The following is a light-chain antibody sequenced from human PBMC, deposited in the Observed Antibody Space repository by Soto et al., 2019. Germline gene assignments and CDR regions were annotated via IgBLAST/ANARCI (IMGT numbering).Light chain of an antibody. CDR2: DAS. V-gene: IGKV3-11*01. CDR1: QSVGSY. J-gene: IGKJ1*01. Sequence: EIVLTQSPATLSLSPGERATLSCRASQSVGSYLAWYQQKPGQAPRLLIYDASNRATGIPARFSGSGSGTDFTLTISSREPEDVAVYYCQQRSNWPPTWTFGQGTKVEIK. CDR3: QQRSNWPPTWT.